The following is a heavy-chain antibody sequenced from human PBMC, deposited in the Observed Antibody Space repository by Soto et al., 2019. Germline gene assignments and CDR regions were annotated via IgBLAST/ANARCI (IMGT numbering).Heavy chain of an antibody. CDR1: GYTFTGYY. CDR2: INPNSGGT. Sequence: GASVKVSCKASGYTFTGYYMHWVRQAPGQGLEWMGWINPNSGGTNYAQKFQGRVTITTDESTSTAYMEPSSLRSEDTAVYYCARKRVEYYYYYGMDVWGQGTTVTVSS. V-gene: IGHV1-2*02. J-gene: IGHJ6*02. CDR3: ARKRVEYYYYYGMDV.